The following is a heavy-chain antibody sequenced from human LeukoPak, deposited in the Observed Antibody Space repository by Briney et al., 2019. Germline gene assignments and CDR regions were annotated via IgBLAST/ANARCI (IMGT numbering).Heavy chain of an antibody. CDR1: GFTFSSYA. CDR2: ISSSGGST. V-gene: IGHV3-23*01. D-gene: IGHD3-22*01. J-gene: IGHJ4*02. CDR3: AKDFYYYDSSGYSPAH. Sequence: PGGSLRLSCAASGFTFSSYAMSWVRQAPGKGLEWVSTISSSGGSTYYADSVKGRFTISRDNSKNTLYLQMNSLRAEDTAVYYCAKDFYYYDSSGYSPAHWGQGTLVTVSS.